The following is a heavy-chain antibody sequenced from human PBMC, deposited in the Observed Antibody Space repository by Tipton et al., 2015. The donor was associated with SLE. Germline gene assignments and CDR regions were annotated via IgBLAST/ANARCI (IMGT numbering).Heavy chain of an antibody. CDR2: INSDGSST. CDR3: ARALNGDYVAFDI. V-gene: IGHV3-74*01. Sequence: SLRLSCAASGFTFSSYWMHWVRQAPGKGLVWVSRINSDGSSTSYADSVKGRFTISRDNAKNTLYLQMNSLRAEDTAVYYCARALNGDYVAFDIWGQGTMVTVSS. D-gene: IGHD4-17*01. J-gene: IGHJ3*02. CDR1: GFTFSSYW.